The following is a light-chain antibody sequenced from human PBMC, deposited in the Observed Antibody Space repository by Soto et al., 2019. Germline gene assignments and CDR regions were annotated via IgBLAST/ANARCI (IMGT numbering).Light chain of an antibody. CDR2: AAS. CDR3: HQYVAPPPFT. Sequence: EIVLTQSPGTLSLSPGERATLSCRASQSVANSYLAWYQQKPGQAPRLLIYAASSRATGIPDRFAGSVSGTDFTLSISRLEPEDFAVYYCHQYVAPPPFTFGQGTRLEIK. J-gene: IGKJ2*01. V-gene: IGKV3-20*01. CDR1: QSVANSY.